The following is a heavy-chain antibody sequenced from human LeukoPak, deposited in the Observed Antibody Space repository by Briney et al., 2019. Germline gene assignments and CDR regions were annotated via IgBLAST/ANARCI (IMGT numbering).Heavy chain of an antibody. CDR1: GFTFSSYG. CDR2: ISRDESNK. Sequence: AGGSLRLSCAASGFTFSSYGMHWVRQAPGKGLEWVAVISRDESNKYYGDSVKGRFTISRDNSKNTLYLHMNSLRAEDTAVYYCARVRYCSGGSCYFYNAMDVWGQGTTVTVSS. D-gene: IGHD2-15*01. CDR3: ARVRYCSGGSCYFYNAMDV. J-gene: IGHJ6*02. V-gene: IGHV3-30*03.